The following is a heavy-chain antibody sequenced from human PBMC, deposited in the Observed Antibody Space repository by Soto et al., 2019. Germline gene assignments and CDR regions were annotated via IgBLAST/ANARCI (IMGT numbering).Heavy chain of an antibody. V-gene: IGHV3-33*01. Sequence: QVQLVESGGGVVQPGRSLRLSCAASGFTFSSYGMHWVRQAPGKGLEWVAVIWYDGSNKYYADSVKGRFTISRDNSKNTLYLQMNSLRAEATAVYYCASEYCSGGRCYYYGMDVWGQGTTVTVSS. J-gene: IGHJ6*02. CDR1: GFTFSSYG. CDR2: IWYDGSNK. CDR3: ASEYCSGGRCYYYGMDV. D-gene: IGHD2-15*01.